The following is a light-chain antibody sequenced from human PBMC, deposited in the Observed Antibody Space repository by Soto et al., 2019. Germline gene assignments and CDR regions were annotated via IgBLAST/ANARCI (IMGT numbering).Light chain of an antibody. CDR1: SSNIGAGYD. CDR3: QSYDSSLSAVV. CDR2: DNS. J-gene: IGLJ2*01. V-gene: IGLV1-40*01. Sequence: QPVLTQPPSVSGAPGQRVSISCTGSSSNIGAGYDVHWYQQLPGTAPKLLIHDNSNRPSGVPDRFSGSKSGTSASLAITGLQAEDEADYYCQSYDSSLSAVVFGGGTKLTVL.